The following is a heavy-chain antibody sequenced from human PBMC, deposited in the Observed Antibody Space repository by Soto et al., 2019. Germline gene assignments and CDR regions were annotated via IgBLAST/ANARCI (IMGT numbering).Heavy chain of an antibody. CDR2: IHSIRSII. CDR1: GFTFSSHA. Sequence: EVQLVESGGGLVQPGGSLRLSCAVSGFTFSSHAMNWVRQAPGKGLEWVAYIHSIRSIIYYADSVKGRFTISRDNAKNSPYLQMASLRDEDTAVYYCARDARNADYDYWGQGTLVTVSS. CDR3: ARDARNADYDY. J-gene: IGHJ4*02. V-gene: IGHV3-48*02. D-gene: IGHD3-16*01.